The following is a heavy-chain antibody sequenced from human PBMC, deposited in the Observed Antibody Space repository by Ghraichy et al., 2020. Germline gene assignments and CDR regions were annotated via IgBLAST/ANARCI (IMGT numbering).Heavy chain of an antibody. CDR3: ARDDPGTGWFGEPGRPGGMDV. V-gene: IGHV4-31*03. D-gene: IGHD3-10*01. CDR2: IYYSGST. CDR1: GGSISSGGYY. J-gene: IGHJ6*03. Sequence: SETLSLTCTVSGGSISSGGYYWSWIRQHPGKGLEWIGYIYYSGSTYYNPSLKSRVTISVDTSKNQFSLKLSSVTAADTAVYYCARDDPGTGWFGEPGRPGGMDVWGKGTTVTVSS.